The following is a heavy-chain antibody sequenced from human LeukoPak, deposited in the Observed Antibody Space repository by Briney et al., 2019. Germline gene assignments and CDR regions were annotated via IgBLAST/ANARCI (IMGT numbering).Heavy chain of an antibody. Sequence: PGGSLRLSCAASGFSFSTYGMGWVRQAPGKGLEWVSSISGTGDSTYYADAVKGRFTISRDNSKNTLYLQMNSLRAEDTAVYYCVEDLVVIVAAKPGIWGQGTLVTVSS. CDR3: VEDLVVIVAAKPGI. CDR2: ISGTGDST. D-gene: IGHD2-15*01. V-gene: IGHV3-23*01. J-gene: IGHJ4*02. CDR1: GFSFSTYG.